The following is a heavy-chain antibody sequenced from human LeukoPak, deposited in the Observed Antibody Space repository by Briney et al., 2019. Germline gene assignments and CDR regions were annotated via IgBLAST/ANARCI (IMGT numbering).Heavy chain of an antibody. CDR1: GYTFTSYD. Sequence: ASVKVSCKASGYTFTSYDINWVRQATGQGLGWMGWMNPNSGNTGYAQKFQGRVTMTRNTSISTAYMELSSLRSEDTAVYYCARSMVRGVTTPDYGMDVWGQGTTVTVSS. CDR3: ARSMVRGVTTPDYGMDV. V-gene: IGHV1-8*01. J-gene: IGHJ6*02. D-gene: IGHD3-10*01. CDR2: MNPNSGNT.